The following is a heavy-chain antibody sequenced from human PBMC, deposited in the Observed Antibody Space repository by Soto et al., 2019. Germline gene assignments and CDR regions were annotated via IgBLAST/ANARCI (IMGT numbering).Heavy chain of an antibody. CDR1: GFTLSSYG. Sequence: QPGGSLRLSCAASGFTLSSYGMHWVRQAPGKGLEWVAVISYDGSNKYYADSVKGRFTISRDNSKNTLYLQMNSLRAEDTAVYYCASSRPSPWLLLLFDYWGQGTLVTVSS. CDR3: ASSRPSPWLLLLFDY. CDR2: ISYDGSNK. J-gene: IGHJ4*02. D-gene: IGHD3-22*01. V-gene: IGHV3-30*03.